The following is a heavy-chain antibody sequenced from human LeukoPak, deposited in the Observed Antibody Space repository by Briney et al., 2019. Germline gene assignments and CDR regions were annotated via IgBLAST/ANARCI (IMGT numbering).Heavy chain of an antibody. J-gene: IGHJ6*04. Sequence: GESLKISCKGSGYSFTSYWIGWVRQMPGKGLEWMGIIYPGDSDTRYSPSFQGQVTISADKSISTAYLQWSSLKASDTAMYYCARRSRVAVAGYYYYYGMDVWGKGTTVTVSS. CDR3: ARRSRVAVAGYYYYYGMDV. CDR1: GYSFTSYW. V-gene: IGHV5-51*01. D-gene: IGHD6-19*01. CDR2: IYPGDSDT.